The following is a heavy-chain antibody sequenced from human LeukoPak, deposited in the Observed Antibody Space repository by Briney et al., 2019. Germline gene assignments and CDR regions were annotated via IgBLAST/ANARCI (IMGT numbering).Heavy chain of an antibody. CDR2: ILPTLNSV. CDR3: ARGYCTNGVCSMYDY. D-gene: IGHD2-8*01. Sequence: GASVKVSCKTSRDTFDTYAVTWVRQAPGQGLEWMGRILPTLNSVKHTQKFQGRVTITADTSTTTVYMELTSLTSDDTAVYHCARGYCTNGVCSMYDYWGQGTLVTVSS. CDR1: RDTFDTYA. V-gene: IGHV1-69*04. J-gene: IGHJ4*02.